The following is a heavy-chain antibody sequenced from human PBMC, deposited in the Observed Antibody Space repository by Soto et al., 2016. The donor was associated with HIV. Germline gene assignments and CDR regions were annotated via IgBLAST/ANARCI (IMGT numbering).Heavy chain of an antibody. CDR3: ATGRTFGSGIPDAMGV. J-gene: IGHJ6*02. CDR1: GVNFNTYA. D-gene: IGHD3-10*01. V-gene: IGHV1-69*14. CDR2: VIPMFFTS. Sequence: QVQLIQSGAEVKRPGSSVKVSCKASGVNFNTYAFSWVRVAPGQGLEWMGAVIPMFFTSIYAQKFQDKITITADTSTTTAYLELTSLRSDDTATYYCATGRTFGSGIPDAMGVWGQGTTVVVSS.